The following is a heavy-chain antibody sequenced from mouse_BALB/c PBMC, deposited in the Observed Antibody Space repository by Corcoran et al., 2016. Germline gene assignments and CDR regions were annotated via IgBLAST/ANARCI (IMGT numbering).Heavy chain of an antibody. CDR1: GFNIKHTY. CDR2: IDPANGNT. V-gene: IGHV14-3*02. Sequence: EVQLQQSGAELVKPGASVKLSCTASGFNIKHTYMHWGKQRPEQGLEWIGRIDPANGNTKYDLKFQGKATITADTSSNTAYLQLSSLTSEYTAVYYCARSWAVDYCGQGTTLTVSS. CDR3: ARSWAVDY. J-gene: IGHJ2*01. D-gene: IGHD4-1*01.